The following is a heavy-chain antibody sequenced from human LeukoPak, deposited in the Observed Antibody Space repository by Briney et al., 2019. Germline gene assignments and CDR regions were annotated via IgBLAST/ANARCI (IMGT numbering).Heavy chain of an antibody. CDR3: ALLAVASDFDY. D-gene: IGHD6-19*01. CDR1: GFPFSVYE. J-gene: IGHJ4*02. CDR2: IGSSGAIR. V-gene: IGHV3-48*03. Sequence: GGSLRLSCAVSGFPFSVYEMNWVRQAPGKRLEWVSNIGSSGAIRHYADSVKGRFSISRDNAENSLFLQMNSLRVEDTGIYYCALLAVASDFDYWGQGALVTVSS.